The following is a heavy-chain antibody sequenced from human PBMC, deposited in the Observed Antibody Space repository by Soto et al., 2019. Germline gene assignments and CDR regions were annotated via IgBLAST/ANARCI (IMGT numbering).Heavy chain of an antibody. CDR1: GGSTHSYY. D-gene: IGHD4-17*01. V-gene: IGHV4-59*01. CDR3: ARGHGHGGSSFDF. Sequence: QVQLQESGPGLVKPSETLSLTCTVSGGSTHSYYWAWIRQPPGKGLEWMGYVYYNGETHYNPSLKSRVAISVDASKNQYSLELTSVTLADTAVYYCARGHGHGGSSFDFWGQGTLVTVSS. J-gene: IGHJ4*02. CDR2: VYYNGET.